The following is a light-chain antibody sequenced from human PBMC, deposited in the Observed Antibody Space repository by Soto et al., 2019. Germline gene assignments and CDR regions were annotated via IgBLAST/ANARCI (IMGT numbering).Light chain of an antibody. Sequence: EIVMTQSPANLSVSPGERATLSCRASQSVSSNLAWYQQKLGQAPRLLIYGASTRATGIPARFSGRGSGTEFTLTISSLQSEDFAVYYCQQYNNWPDTFGGGTKVEIK. J-gene: IGKJ4*01. CDR1: QSVSSN. V-gene: IGKV3-15*01. CDR2: GAS. CDR3: QQYNNWPDT.